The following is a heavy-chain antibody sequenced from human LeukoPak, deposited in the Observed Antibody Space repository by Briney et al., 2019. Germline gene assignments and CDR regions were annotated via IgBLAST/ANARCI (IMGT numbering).Heavy chain of an antibody. CDR2: INPNSGGT. CDR1: GYTFTGYY. D-gene: IGHD3-22*01. Sequence: GASVKVSCKASGYTFTGYYMHWVRQAPGQGLEGMGWINPNSGGTNYAQKFQGRVTMTRDTSISTAYMELSRLRSDDTAVYYCARAPVYYYDSSGYYAKPAWFDPWGQGTLVTVSS. J-gene: IGHJ5*02. V-gene: IGHV1-2*02. CDR3: ARAPVYYYDSSGYYAKPAWFDP.